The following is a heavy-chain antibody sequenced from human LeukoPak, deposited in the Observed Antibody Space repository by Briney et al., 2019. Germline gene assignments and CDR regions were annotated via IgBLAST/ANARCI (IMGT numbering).Heavy chain of an antibody. Sequence: GGSLRLSCAASGFSFNFYWMTWVRQPPGRGLEWLANIDPAGTDTYYVDPVKGRFTISRDNAKNLVYLQMNTLRAEDTAVYSCGRFGYVAGIDLWGQGTLVTVSS. CDR2: IDPAGTDT. CDR1: GFSFNFYW. J-gene: IGHJ4*02. D-gene: IGHD6-19*01. CDR3: GRFGYVAGIDL. V-gene: IGHV3-7*01.